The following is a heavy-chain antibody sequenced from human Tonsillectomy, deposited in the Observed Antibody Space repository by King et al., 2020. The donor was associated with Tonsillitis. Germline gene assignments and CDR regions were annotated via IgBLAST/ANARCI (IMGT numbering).Heavy chain of an antibody. D-gene: IGHD6-19*01. Sequence: VQLVESGGGVVQPGRSLRLSCAASGFTFSSYAVHWVRQAPGKGLKWVAVISDDGSNKYYADSVKGRFTISRDNSKNTLYLQMNSLRAEDTAVYYCARDWGPVAGGVAGSLDFWGQGTLVTVSS. CDR3: ARDWGPVAGGVAGSLDF. CDR2: ISDDGSNK. J-gene: IGHJ4*02. V-gene: IGHV3-30-3*01. CDR1: GFTFSSYA.